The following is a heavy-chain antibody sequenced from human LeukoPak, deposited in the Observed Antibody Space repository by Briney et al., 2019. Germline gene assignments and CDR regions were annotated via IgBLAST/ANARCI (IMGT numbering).Heavy chain of an antibody. Sequence: GGSLRLSCAASGFTFSSYAMHWVRQAPGKGLEWVALIPYDGSSKYYADSVKGRFTVSRDNSKNTLYLQMNSLRAEDTAVYYCARDYHCSSTSCHTFDYWGQGTLVTVSS. CDR3: ARDYHCSSTSCHTFDY. J-gene: IGHJ4*02. D-gene: IGHD2-2*02. CDR1: GFTFSSYA. V-gene: IGHV3-30*04. CDR2: IPYDGSSK.